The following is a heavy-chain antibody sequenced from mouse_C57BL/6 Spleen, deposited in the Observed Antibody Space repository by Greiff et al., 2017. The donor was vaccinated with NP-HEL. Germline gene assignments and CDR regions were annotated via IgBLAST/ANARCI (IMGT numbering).Heavy chain of an antibody. CDR2: IYPGSGST. D-gene: IGHD2-5*01. Sequence: QVQLQQPGAELVKPGASVKMSCKASGYTFTSYWITWVKQRPGQGLEWIGDIYPGSGSTNYNEKFKSKATLTVDTSSSTAYMQLSSLTSEDSAVYYCARGDYSNWYFDVWGTGTTVTVSS. J-gene: IGHJ1*03. CDR3: ARGDYSNWYFDV. CDR1: GYTFTSYW. V-gene: IGHV1-55*01.